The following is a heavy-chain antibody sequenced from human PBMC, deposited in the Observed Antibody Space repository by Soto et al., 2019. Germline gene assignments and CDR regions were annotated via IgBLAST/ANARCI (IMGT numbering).Heavy chain of an antibody. V-gene: IGHV3-30-3*01. J-gene: IGHJ6*02. CDR1: GFTFSSYA. Sequence: GGSLRLSCAASGFTFSSYAMHWVRQAPGKGLEWVAVISYDGSNKYYADSVKGRFTISRDNSKNTLYLQMNSLRAEDTAVYYCASNGALGGYSSSLMVDYYYYYGMDVWGQGTTVTVSS. CDR2: ISYDGSNK. D-gene: IGHD6-13*01. CDR3: ASNGALGGYSSSLMVDYYYYYGMDV.